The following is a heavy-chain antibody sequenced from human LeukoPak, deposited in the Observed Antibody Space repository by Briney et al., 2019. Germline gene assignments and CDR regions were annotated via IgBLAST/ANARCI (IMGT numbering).Heavy chain of an antibody. CDR3: ARAPGVGQFDY. D-gene: IGHD1-26*01. V-gene: IGHV3-48*03. Sequence: GGSLRLSCAAAGFTFSSYEINWVRQAPGKGLEWVSYISASGSAIYYADSVKGRFTISRDNAKNSLYLQMNSLRADDTAVYYCARAPGVGQFDYWGQGTLVTVSS. CDR2: ISASGSAI. CDR1: GFTFSSYE. J-gene: IGHJ4*02.